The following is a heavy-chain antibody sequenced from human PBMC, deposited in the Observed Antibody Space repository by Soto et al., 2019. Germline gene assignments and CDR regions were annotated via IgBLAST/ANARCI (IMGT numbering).Heavy chain of an antibody. CDR3: ARQEGLAVAGVNYYGMDV. J-gene: IGHJ6*02. D-gene: IGHD6-19*01. V-gene: IGHV5-10-1*01. CDR2: IDPSDSYT. CDR1: GYSFTSYW. Sequence: GESLKISCKGSGYSFTSYWISWVRQMPGKGLEWMGRIDPSDSYTNYSPSFQGHVTISADKSISTAYLQWSSLKASDTAMYYCARQEGLAVAGVNYYGMDVWGQGATVTVSS.